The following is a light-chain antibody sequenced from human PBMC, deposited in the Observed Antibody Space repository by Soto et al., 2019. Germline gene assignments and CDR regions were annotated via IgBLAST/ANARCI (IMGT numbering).Light chain of an antibody. V-gene: IGKV3-15*01. CDR2: GAS. J-gene: IGKJ2*01. Sequence: EVVMTQSPATLSVSPGERATLSCRASETVATNLAWYQQKPGQAPRLLISGASTRAAGISDRFRGSGSGTEFTLTISSLRSEDSATYYCQQVYSFPHTFGQGTKLEV. CDR3: QQVYSFPHT. CDR1: ETVATN.